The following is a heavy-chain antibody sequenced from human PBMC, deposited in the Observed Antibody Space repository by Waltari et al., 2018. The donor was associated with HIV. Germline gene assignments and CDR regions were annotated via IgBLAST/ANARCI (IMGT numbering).Heavy chain of an antibody. CDR2: MNPNSGNT. V-gene: IGHV1-8*01. Sequence: QVQLAQSGAEVKKPGASVQVYCKAYGYTFTSYDINWVVQATGQGLEWMGWMNPNSGNTGYAQKFQGRVTMTRNTSISTAYMELSSLRSEDTAVYYCARTTIVGAMWSYWYFDLWGRGTLVTVSS. CDR1: GYTFTSYD. D-gene: IGHD1-26*01. CDR3: ARTTIVGAMWSYWYFDL. J-gene: IGHJ2*01.